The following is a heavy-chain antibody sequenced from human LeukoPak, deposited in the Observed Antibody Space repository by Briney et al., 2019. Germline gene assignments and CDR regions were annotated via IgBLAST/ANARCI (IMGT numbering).Heavy chain of an antibody. Sequence: PSETLSLTCTVSGGSISSYYWSWIRQPPGKGLEWIGYIYYSGSTNYNPSLKSRVTISVDTSKNQFSLKLSSVTAADTAVYYCARDKSSSFPYYYGMDVWGQGTTVTVSS. V-gene: IGHV4-59*01. CDR3: ARDKSSSFPYYYGMDV. J-gene: IGHJ6*02. CDR1: GGSISSYY. CDR2: IYYSGST. D-gene: IGHD6-6*01.